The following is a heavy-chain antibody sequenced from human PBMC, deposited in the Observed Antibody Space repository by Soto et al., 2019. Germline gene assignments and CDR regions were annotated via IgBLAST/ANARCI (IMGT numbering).Heavy chain of an antibody. Sequence: HVELVQAGADVKKPGASVTISCKASGYTFTDYALHWVRQAPGQRLEWMGWMNAGVGNTLYSQKFQGRITITRDTSASTAYMELNSLKSEDTAIYYCARDTGYTFGSLNYWGPGTLVTVSS. J-gene: IGHJ4*02. V-gene: IGHV1-3*01. CDR3: ARDTGYTFGSLNY. CDR2: MNAGVGNT. CDR1: GYTFTDYA. D-gene: IGHD5-18*01.